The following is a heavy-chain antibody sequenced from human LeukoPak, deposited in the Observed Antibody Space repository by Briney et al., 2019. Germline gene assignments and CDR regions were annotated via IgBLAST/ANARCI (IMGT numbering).Heavy chain of an antibody. V-gene: IGHV1-8*01. CDR1: GYTFTSYD. Sequence: ASVKVSCKASGYTFTSYDINWVRQATGQGLEWMGWMNPNSGNTGYAQKFQGRVTMTRNTSISTAYMELSSLRSEDTAVYYCARGQGARGAVAHDYRGQGTLVTVSS. CDR2: MNPNSGNT. J-gene: IGHJ4*02. CDR3: ARGQGARGAVAHDY. D-gene: IGHD6-19*01.